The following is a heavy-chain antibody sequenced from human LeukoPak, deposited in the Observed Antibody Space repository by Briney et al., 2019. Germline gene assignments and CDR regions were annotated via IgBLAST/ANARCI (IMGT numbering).Heavy chain of an antibody. CDR2: IYTSGST. CDR1: GGSISSYY. J-gene: IGHJ3*02. V-gene: IGHV4-4*07. Sequence: SETLSLTCTVSGGSISSYYWSWIRQPAGKGLEWIGRIYTSGSTNYNPSLKSRVTMSVDTSKNQFSLKLSSVTAADTAVYYCARGGWIQLWLGAFDIWGQGTMVTVSS. CDR3: ARGGWIQLWLGAFDI. D-gene: IGHD5-18*01.